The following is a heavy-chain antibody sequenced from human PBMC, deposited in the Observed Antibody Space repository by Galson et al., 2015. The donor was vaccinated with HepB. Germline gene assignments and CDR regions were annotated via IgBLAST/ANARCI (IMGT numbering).Heavy chain of an antibody. V-gene: IGHV2-70*11. Sequence: PALVKPTQTLTLTCTFSGFSLSTSGVGVGWIRQPPGKALEWLARIDWDDDKYYSTSLKTRLTISKDTSKNQVVLTMTNMDPVDTATYYCARITYYYGSGGMNPWGQGTLVTVSS. D-gene: IGHD3-10*01. CDR2: IDWDDDK. CDR1: GFSLSTSGVG. CDR3: ARITYYYGSGGMNP. J-gene: IGHJ5*02.